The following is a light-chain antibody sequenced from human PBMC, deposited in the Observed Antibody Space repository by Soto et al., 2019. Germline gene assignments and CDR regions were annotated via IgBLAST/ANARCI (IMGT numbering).Light chain of an antibody. CDR1: QFVSSN. J-gene: IGKJ1*01. Sequence: EIVLTQSPGTLSLSPGERATLSCRASQFVSSNLAWYQQKPGQAPRLLIYGSSTRATGVPARFSGSGSGTDFTLTISSLQPEDFATYYCQQANSFPETFGQGTKVGI. CDR3: QQANSFPET. V-gene: IGKV3-15*01. CDR2: GSS.